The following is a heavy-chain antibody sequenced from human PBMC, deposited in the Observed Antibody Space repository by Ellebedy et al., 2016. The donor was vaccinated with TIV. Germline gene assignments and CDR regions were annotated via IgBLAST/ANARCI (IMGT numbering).Heavy chain of an antibody. CDR2: IRSKANSYAT. J-gene: IGHJ4*02. CDR1: GFTLSSYW. Sequence: GGSLRLSCAASGFTLSSYWMSWVRQASGKGLEWVGRIRSKANSYATAYAASVKGRFTISRDDSKNTAYLQMNSLETEDTAVYYCTRGSSDSSAYYYGYWGQGTLVTVSS. V-gene: IGHV3-73*01. D-gene: IGHD3-22*01. CDR3: TRGSSDSSAYYYGY.